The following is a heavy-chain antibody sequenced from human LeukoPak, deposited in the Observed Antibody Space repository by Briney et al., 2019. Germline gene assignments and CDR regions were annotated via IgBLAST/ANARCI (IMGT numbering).Heavy chain of an antibody. CDR2: ISSSSNYI. CDR1: GFTFSTYN. V-gene: IGHV3-21*01. CDR3: ARDVGASAPDAFDI. D-gene: IGHD1-26*01. J-gene: IGHJ3*02. Sequence: GGSLRLSCAASGFTFSTYNMNWARQAPGKGLEWVSSISSSSNYIYYAGSVKGRFTISRDNAKNSLYLQMNSLRAEDTDVYYCARDVGASAPDAFDIWGQGTMVTVSS.